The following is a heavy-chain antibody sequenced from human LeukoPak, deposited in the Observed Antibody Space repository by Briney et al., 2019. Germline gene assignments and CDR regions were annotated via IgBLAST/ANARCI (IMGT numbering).Heavy chain of an antibody. CDR2: ISGSGGST. CDR1: GFTFSSYA. CDR3: AKVPYCSSTSCYSYYYYYMDV. Sequence: PGGSLRLSCAASGFTFSSYAMSWVRQAPGKGLEWVSAISGSGGSTYYADSVKGRFTISRDNSKNTLYLQMNSLRAEDTAVYYCAKVPYCSSTSCYSYYYYYMDVWGKGTTVTVSS. V-gene: IGHV3-23*01. D-gene: IGHD2-2*01. J-gene: IGHJ6*03.